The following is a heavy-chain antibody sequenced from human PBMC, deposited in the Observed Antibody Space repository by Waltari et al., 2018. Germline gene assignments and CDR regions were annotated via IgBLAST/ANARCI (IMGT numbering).Heavy chain of an antibody. D-gene: IGHD5-12*01. CDR1: GGSITSTRYY. CDR2: MSYNGAT. CDR3: ATYIGASIGTAAFDV. Sequence: QLQLQESGPGLGQSSETPPRPCIVSGGSITSTRYYWAWIRQPPGQGLEWIGTMSYNGATYSSPSLKSRVTVSRDTSKNHLSLTLGSVTAADTAVYYCATYIGASIGTAAFDVWGQGTMVTVSS. J-gene: IGHJ3*01. V-gene: IGHV4-39*02.